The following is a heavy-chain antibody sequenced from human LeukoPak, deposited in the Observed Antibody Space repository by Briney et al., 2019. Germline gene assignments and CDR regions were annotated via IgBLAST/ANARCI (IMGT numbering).Heavy chain of an antibody. V-gene: IGHV4-61*01. CDR3: ASGGPKDAFDI. CDR1: GGSVSSGSYY. CDR2: IYYSGST. Sequence: SETLSLTCTVSGGSVSSGSYYWSWIRQPPGKGLEWIGYIYYSGSTNYNPSLKSRVTISVDTSKNQFSLKLSSVTAADTAVYYCASGGPKDAFDIWGQGTMVTVSS. D-gene: IGHD2-15*01. J-gene: IGHJ3*02.